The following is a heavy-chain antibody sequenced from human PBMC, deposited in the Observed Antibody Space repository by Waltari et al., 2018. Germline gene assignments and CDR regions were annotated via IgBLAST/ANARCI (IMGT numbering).Heavy chain of an antibody. D-gene: IGHD3-10*01. Sequence: EVQLLESGGGLVQPGGSLRLSCAASGFTFSSYAMSWVRQAPGKGLEWVSVIYSGGSTYYADSVKGRFTISRDNSKNTLYLQMNSLRAEDTAVYYCAKDRDVRGKFDYWGQGTLVTVSS. CDR1: GFTFSSYA. J-gene: IGHJ4*02. CDR2: IYSGGST. CDR3: AKDRDVRGKFDY. V-gene: IGHV3-23*03.